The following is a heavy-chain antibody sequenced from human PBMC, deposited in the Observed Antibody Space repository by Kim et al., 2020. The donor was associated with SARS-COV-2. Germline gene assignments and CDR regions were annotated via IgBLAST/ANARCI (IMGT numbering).Heavy chain of an antibody. D-gene: IGHD3-10*01. J-gene: IGHJ4*02. CDR1: GYSFTSYW. Sequence: GESLKISCKGSGYSFTSYWISWVRQMPGKGLEWMGRIDPSDSYTNYSPSFQGHVTISADKSISTAYLQWSSLKASDTAMYYCARHERWFGELLVAYFDYWGQGTLVTVSS. V-gene: IGHV5-10-1*01. CDR2: IDPSDSYT. CDR3: ARHERWFGELLVAYFDY.